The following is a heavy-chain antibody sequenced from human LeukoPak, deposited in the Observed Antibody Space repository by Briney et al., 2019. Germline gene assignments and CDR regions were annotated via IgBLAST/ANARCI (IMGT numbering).Heavy chain of an antibody. D-gene: IGHD6-13*01. CDR2: IDHSGSS. Sequence: SETLSLTCVVSGASFSGYYWSWIRQSPGKGLEWIGEIDHSGSSNYNMSLKSRVTISLDTSKNQFSLKVNSETAADTAVYYCAGRMTWYGGDAFDIWGQGTMVTVSS. V-gene: IGHV4-34*01. CDR1: GASFSGYY. J-gene: IGHJ3*02. CDR3: AGRMTWYGGDAFDI.